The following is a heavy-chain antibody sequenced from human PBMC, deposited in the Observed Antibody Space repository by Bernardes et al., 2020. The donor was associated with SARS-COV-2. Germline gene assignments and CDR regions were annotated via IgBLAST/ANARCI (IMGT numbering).Heavy chain of an antibody. CDR2: ISGSGGST. V-gene: IGHV3-23*01. CDR3: AKDRVTRLLRFPTDYYYYYDGMDV. CDR1: GFTFSSYA. Sequence: GGSLRLSCAASGFTFSSYAMSWVRQAPGKGLEWVSAISGSGGSTYYADSVKGRFTIPRDNSKNTLYLQMNSLRAEDTAVYYCAKDRVTRLLRFPTDYYYYYDGMDVWGQGTTVTVSS. D-gene: IGHD5-12*01. J-gene: IGHJ6*02.